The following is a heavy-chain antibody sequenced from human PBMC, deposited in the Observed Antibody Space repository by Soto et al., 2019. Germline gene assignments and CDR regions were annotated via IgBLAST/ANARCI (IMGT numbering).Heavy chain of an antibody. V-gene: IGHV3-30-3*01. J-gene: IGHJ6*02. D-gene: IGHD3-3*01. Sequence: GGSLRLSCAASGFTFSSHAMHWVRQAPGKGLEWVAVISYDGSNKYYADSVKGRFTISRDRSKNTLYLEMNSLRAEDTAVFYCARDRGYDFWSGYHGLDVWGQGTTVTVSS. CDR2: ISYDGSNK. CDR1: GFTFSSHA. CDR3: ARDRGYDFWSGYHGLDV.